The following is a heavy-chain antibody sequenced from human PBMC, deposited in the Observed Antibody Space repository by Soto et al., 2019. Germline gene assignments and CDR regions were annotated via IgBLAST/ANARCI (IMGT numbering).Heavy chain of an antibody. Sequence: SETLSLTCTVSGGSISSDDYYWSWIRQAPGRGLEWIGYIHSSGSICYNPSLKSRATMSIDTAGNQFSLKVSSVTVADTAVYYCARDLDGLHDDTSGPFPRPGWGQGTLVTV. D-gene: IGHD3-22*01. V-gene: IGHV4-30-4*01. CDR1: GGSISSDDYY. CDR3: ARDLDGLHDDTSGPFPRPG. CDR2: IHSSGSI. J-gene: IGHJ1*01.